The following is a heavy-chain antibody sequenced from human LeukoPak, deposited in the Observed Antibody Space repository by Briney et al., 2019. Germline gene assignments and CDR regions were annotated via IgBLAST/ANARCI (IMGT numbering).Heavy chain of an antibody. Sequence: PSETLSLTCTVSGGSISSYYWSWIRQPAGKGLEWIGRIYTSGSTNYNPSLKSRVTMSVDTSKNQFSLKLSSVTAADTAVYYCARDWQWRGGYYFDYWGREPWSPSPQ. D-gene: IGHD6-19*01. CDR1: GGSISSYY. V-gene: IGHV4-4*07. CDR2: IYTSGST. J-gene: IGHJ4*02. CDR3: ARDWQWRGGYYFDY.